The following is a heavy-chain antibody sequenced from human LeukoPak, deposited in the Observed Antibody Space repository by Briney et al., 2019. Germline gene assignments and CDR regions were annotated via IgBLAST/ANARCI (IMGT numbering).Heavy chain of an antibody. Sequence: GGSLRLTCTASGFNFNKFGLHWLRQAPGKGLEWVAFIRYDGTNDYYGGSVRGRFTISRDNSMNSLFLQMNSPRPEDTAVYYCAKGAGSIATRPREYYYYYYMDVWGKGTTVIVSS. CDR3: AKGAGSIATRPREYYYYYYMDV. CDR1: GFNFNKFG. CDR2: IRYDGTND. V-gene: IGHV3-30*02. D-gene: IGHD6-6*01. J-gene: IGHJ6*03.